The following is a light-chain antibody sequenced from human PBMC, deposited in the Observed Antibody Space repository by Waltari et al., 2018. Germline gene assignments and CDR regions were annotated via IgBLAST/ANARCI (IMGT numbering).Light chain of an antibody. V-gene: IGLV2-23*02. J-gene: IGLJ3*02. Sequence: QSALTQPASVSGSPGQSITISCTGSSSDVGTYKFVSWYQQHPGKAPKLRIYEVNQRPSCNPIRLSGSKCGNTAVLTISGLQTDDEAYYYCCSYVTGDTWVFGGGTRVAVL. CDR1: SSDVGTYKF. CDR2: EVN. CDR3: CSYVTGDTWV.